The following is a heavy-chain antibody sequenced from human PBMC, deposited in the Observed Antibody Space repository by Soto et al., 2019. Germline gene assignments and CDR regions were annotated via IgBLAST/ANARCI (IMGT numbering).Heavy chain of an antibody. CDR3: ARNGIAARIYYYGMDV. Sequence: PSETLSLTCTVSGGSISGYYWSWIRQPAGKGLEWIGRIYTSGSTNYYPSLKSRVTMPVDTSKNQFSLKLSSVTAADTAVYYCARNGIAARIYYYGMDVWGQGTTVTVSS. J-gene: IGHJ6*02. CDR1: GGSISGYY. V-gene: IGHV4-4*07. D-gene: IGHD6-6*01. CDR2: IYTSGST.